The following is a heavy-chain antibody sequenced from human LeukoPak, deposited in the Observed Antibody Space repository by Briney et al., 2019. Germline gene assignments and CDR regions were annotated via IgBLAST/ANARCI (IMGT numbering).Heavy chain of an antibody. CDR3: AKASPITIFGVVILFDY. CDR1: GFTFSSYA. V-gene: IGHV3-23*01. CDR2: ISGSGGST. D-gene: IGHD3-3*01. J-gene: IGHJ4*02. Sequence: GGSLRLSCAASGFTFSSYAMSWVRQAPGKGLEWVSAISGSGGSTYYADSVKGRFTISRDNSKNTLYLQMNSLRAEDTAVYYCAKASPITIFGVVILFDYWGQGTLVTVSS.